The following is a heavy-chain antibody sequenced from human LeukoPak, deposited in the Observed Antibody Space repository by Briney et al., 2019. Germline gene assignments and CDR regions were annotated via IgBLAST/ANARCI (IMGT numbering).Heavy chain of an antibody. CDR2: IIPIFGTA. V-gene: IGHV1-69*13. J-gene: IGHJ6*03. CDR1: GGTFSSYA. D-gene: IGHD6-13*01. Sequence: SVKVSCKASGGTFSSYAISWVRQAPGQGLEWMGGIIPIFGTANYAQKFQGRVTITADESTSTAYMELSSLRSEDTAVYYCARVRAAAGRRYYYYYYYMDVWGQGTMVTVSS. CDR3: ARVRAAAGRRYYYYYYYMDV.